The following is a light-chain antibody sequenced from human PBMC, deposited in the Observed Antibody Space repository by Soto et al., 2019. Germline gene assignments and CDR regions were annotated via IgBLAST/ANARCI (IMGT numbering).Light chain of an antibody. CDR1: DGISKY. CDR2: AAS. Sequence: DIQMTQSPSSLSSSVGDRVTITCRASDGISKYLNWYQQKPGKAPKLLIFAASSLQSGVPSRFSGSRSGPDFTLTISSLQPEDFATYYCQQSYSSPPTFGQGTKVDIK. J-gene: IGKJ1*01. CDR3: QQSYSSPPT. V-gene: IGKV1-39*01.